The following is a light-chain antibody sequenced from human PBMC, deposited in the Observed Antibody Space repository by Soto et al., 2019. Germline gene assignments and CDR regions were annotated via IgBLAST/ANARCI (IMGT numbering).Light chain of an antibody. CDR2: EVS. J-gene: IGLJ7*01. CDR1: SSDVGGYNY. Sequence: QSALTQPASVSGSPGQSITISCTGTSSDVGGYNYVSWYQQHPGKAPKLIIYEVSNRPSGVSNHFSGSKSGNTASLTISGLQAEDEADYYCSSYTSSSSPVVFGGGTQLTVL. CDR3: SSYTSSSSPVV. V-gene: IGLV2-14*01.